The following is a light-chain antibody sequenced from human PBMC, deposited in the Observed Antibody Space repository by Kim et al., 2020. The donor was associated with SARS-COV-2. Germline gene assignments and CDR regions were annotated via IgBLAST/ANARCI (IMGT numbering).Light chain of an antibody. CDR1: QSVSSSY. V-gene: IGKV3-20*01. CDR3: QQYGSSPWT. Sequence: EIVLTQSPGTLSLSPGERATLSCRASQSVSSSYLDWYQQKPGQAPRLLIYGASSRATGIPDRFSGSGSGTDFTLTISRLEPEDFAVYYCQQYGSSPWTFGQGTKVDIK. CDR2: GAS. J-gene: IGKJ1*01.